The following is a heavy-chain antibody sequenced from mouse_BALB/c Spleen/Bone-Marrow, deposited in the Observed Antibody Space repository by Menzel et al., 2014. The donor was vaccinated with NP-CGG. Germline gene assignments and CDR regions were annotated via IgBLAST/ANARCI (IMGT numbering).Heavy chain of an antibody. CDR2: INPSSGYT. J-gene: IGHJ3*01. CDR1: GYTFTSYT. Sequence: QVQLKQSGAELARPGASVKMSCKASGYTFTSYTMHWVKQRPGQGLEWIGYINPSSGYTNYNQKFKGKATLTADKSSSTAYMQLSSLTSEDSAVYYCARAAYYRYDEGAWFAYWGQGTLVTVSA. CDR3: ARAAYYRYDEGAWFAY. D-gene: IGHD2-14*01. V-gene: IGHV1-4*01.